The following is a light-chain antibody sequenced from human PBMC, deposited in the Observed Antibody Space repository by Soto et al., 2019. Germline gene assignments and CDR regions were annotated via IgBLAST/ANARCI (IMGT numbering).Light chain of an antibody. CDR3: QKYGSSPPLT. CDR2: HAS. Sequence: VMTQSPATLSVSPGERAALSCRASQSVSSNLAWYQQKPGQAPRLLIYHASTRATAVPARFTASGSATDFTLTISRLEPEDFAVYYCQKYGSSPPLTFGGGTNVAIK. V-gene: IGKV3-15*01. CDR1: QSVSSN. J-gene: IGKJ4*01.